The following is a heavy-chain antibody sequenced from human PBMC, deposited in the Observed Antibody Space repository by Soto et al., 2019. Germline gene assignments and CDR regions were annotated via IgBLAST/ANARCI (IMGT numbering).Heavy chain of an antibody. CDR2: ISYDGSNK. CDR3: ARDWGARRIAARSMNV. D-gene: IGHD6-6*01. CDR1: GFTFNIYG. J-gene: IGHJ6*02. Sequence: PGGSLRLSCAASGFTFNIYGMHWVRQAPDKGLEWVALISYDGSNKYYADSVKGRFTISRDNSKNTLYLQMNSLRAEDTAVYYCARDWGARRIAARSMNVWGQGTTVTVSS. V-gene: IGHV3-30*03.